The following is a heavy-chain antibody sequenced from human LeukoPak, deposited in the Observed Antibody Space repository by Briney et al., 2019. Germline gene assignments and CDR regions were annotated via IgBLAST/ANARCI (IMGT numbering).Heavy chain of an antibody. D-gene: IGHD5-18*01. CDR1: GFIVSSNY. CDR2: IYGSSRT. CDR3: ARDRADGYNYGDYFDN. V-gene: IGHV3-66*01. J-gene: IGHJ4*02. Sequence: GGSLRLSCAGSGFIVSSNYMSWVRQAAGKGLEWVSVIYGSSRTYFADSVKGRFTISRDNSKNTVYLQMDSLRAEDTAVYYCARDRADGYNYGDYFDNWGQGTLVTVSS.